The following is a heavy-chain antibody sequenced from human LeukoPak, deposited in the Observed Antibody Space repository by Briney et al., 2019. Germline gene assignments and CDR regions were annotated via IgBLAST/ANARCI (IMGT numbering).Heavy chain of an antibody. CDR2: FDPEDNEA. V-gene: IGHV1-24*01. CDR3: ASPTSGNYEGAFDV. CDR1: GYTFSEIS. Sequence: ASVKVSCKVSGYTFSEISIYWVRVAPGQGPEWMGGFDPEDNEAFYAHKFQGRVTLTEDSSTGTAYMELSSLTSEDTAVYYCASPTSGNYEGAFDVWGQGTMVSVSS. J-gene: IGHJ3*01. D-gene: IGHD1-26*01.